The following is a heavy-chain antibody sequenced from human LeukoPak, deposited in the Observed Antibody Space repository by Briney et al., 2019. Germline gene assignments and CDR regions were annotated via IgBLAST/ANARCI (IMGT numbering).Heavy chain of an antibody. CDR3: ARAFDQQRLVLGGDY. J-gene: IGHJ4*02. Sequence: PGGSLRLSCAASGFTFSNYAMHWVRQAPGKGLEWVAVISYDGNNQYYADSVRGRFTISRDNSKKTLYLQMNSLKTEDTAVYYCARAFDQQRLVLGGDYWGQGTLVTVSS. V-gene: IGHV3-30-3*01. D-gene: IGHD6-13*01. CDR1: GFTFSNYA. CDR2: ISYDGNNQ.